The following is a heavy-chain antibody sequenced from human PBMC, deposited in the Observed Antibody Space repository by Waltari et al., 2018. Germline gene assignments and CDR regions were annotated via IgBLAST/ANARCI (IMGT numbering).Heavy chain of an antibody. Sequence: QMQLVQSGPEVKKPGTSVKVSCKASGFTFTSSAVQWVRQARGQRLEWIGWIVVGSGNTNYAQKFQERVTITRDMSTSTAYMELSSLRSEDTAVYYCAALRMGATVYFDYWGQGTLVTVSS. CDR1: GFTFTSSA. CDR3: AALRMGATVYFDY. J-gene: IGHJ4*02. CDR2: IVVGSGNT. V-gene: IGHV1-58*01. D-gene: IGHD1-26*01.